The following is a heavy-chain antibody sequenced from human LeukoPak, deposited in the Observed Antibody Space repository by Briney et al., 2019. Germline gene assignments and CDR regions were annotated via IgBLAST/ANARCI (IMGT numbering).Heavy chain of an antibody. Sequence: SVKVSCKASGGTFSSYAISWVRQAPRQGLEWMGGIIPIFGTANYAQKFQGRATITADESTSTAYMELSSLRSEDTAVYYCARYYDILTGSHNWFDPWGQGTLVTVSS. J-gene: IGHJ5*02. D-gene: IGHD3-9*01. CDR2: IIPIFGTA. CDR3: ARYYDILTGSHNWFDP. CDR1: GGTFSSYA. V-gene: IGHV1-69*13.